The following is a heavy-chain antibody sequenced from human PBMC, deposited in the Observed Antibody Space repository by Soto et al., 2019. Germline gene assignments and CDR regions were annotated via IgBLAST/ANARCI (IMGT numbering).Heavy chain of an antibody. CDR2: IIPIFGTA. J-gene: IGHJ4*02. Sequence: FPVKVDCKASGDTFSRYAIRWVRQANGQGLEWMGGIIPIFGTANYAQKFQGRVTITADESTSTAYLEMSSLRSEDTAVYYCAKDGLRCSAYWGQGTLVTVSS. CDR3: AKDGLRCSAY. V-gene: IGHV1-69*13. D-gene: IGHD2-15*01. CDR1: GDTFSRYA.